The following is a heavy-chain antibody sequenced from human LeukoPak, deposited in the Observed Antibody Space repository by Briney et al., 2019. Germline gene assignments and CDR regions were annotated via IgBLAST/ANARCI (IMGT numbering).Heavy chain of an antibody. D-gene: IGHD1/OR15-1a*01. J-gene: IGHJ4*02. Sequence: SETLSLTCAVYGGSFSGYYWSWIRQPPGKGLEWIGEINHSGSTNYNPSLKSRVTISVDTYKNQFSLKLSSVIAADTAVYYCARVGNSLDYWGQGTLVTVSS. CDR2: INHSGST. CDR1: GGSFSGYY. CDR3: ARVGNSLDY. V-gene: IGHV4-34*01.